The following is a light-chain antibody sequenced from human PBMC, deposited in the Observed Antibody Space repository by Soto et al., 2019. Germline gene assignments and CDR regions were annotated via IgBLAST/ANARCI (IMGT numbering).Light chain of an antibody. V-gene: IGLV1-44*01. Sequence: QSVLTQPPSASGTPGQRVTISCSGSSSNIGSKTVNWYQQLPGTAPKLLIYSNNQRPSGVPDRFSGSKSGTSASLAISGLQSDDEADYYCAAWDVGLNGVVFGGGTKLTVL. CDR1: SSNIGSKT. CDR3: AAWDVGLNGVV. J-gene: IGLJ2*01. CDR2: SNN.